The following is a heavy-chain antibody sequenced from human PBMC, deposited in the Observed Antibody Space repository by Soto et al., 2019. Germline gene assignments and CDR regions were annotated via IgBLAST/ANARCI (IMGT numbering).Heavy chain of an antibody. V-gene: IGHV4-39*01. CDR2: IYYSGNT. Sequence: SETLCLTCTVSGDSISSSDYFWGWIRQPPGKGLEWIGTIYYSGNTYYSPSLRSRVTISVDTSKNQFSLKLSSVTAADTAVYYCARHKIGSYGDYFDYWGQGTLVTVSS. J-gene: IGHJ4*02. D-gene: IGHD4-17*01. CDR1: GDSISSSDYF. CDR3: ARHKIGSYGDYFDY.